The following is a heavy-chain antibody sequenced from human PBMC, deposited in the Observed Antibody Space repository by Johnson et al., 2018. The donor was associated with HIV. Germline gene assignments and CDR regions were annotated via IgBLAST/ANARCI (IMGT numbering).Heavy chain of an antibody. CDR3: ARERHGYNWGHDAFDI. CDR2: ISGSGGST. Sequence: VQLVESGGGLIQPGGSLRLSCAASGFTFNSYAMSWVRQGPGKGLEWVAAISGSGGSTYYADSVKGRFTISRDNSRNTLYLQMNSLRAEDTAVYYCARERHGYNWGHDAFDIWGQGTMVAVSS. V-gene: IGHV3-23*04. J-gene: IGHJ3*02. CDR1: GFTFNSYA. D-gene: IGHD5-24*01.